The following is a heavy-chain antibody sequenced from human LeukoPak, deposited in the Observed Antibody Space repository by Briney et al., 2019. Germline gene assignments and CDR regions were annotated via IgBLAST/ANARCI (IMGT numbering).Heavy chain of an antibody. V-gene: IGHV4-61*01. Sequence: KPSETLSLTCTVSGGSVSSGSYYWSWIRQPPGKGLEWIGYIYYSGSTNYNPSLKSRVTISVDTSKNQFSLKLSSVTAADTAVYYCARSLGDYDQYGGVWGQGTTVTVSS. CDR3: ARSLGDYDQYGGV. CDR2: IYYSGST. J-gene: IGHJ6*02. CDR1: GGSVSSGSYY. D-gene: IGHD4-17*01.